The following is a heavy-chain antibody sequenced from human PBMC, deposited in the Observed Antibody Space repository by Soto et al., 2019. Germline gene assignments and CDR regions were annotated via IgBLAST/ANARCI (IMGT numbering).Heavy chain of an antibody. CDR3: AKDLPGIAVTGRTFDY. J-gene: IGHJ4*02. Sequence: EVQLLESGGGLVQPGGSLRLSCAASGFTFSSYAMSWVRQAPGKGLEWVSAISGSGGSTYYADSVKGRFTISRDNSKNTLYLQMNSLRAEDTAVYFCAKDLPGIAVTGRTFDYWGQGTLVTVSS. CDR2: ISGSGGST. V-gene: IGHV3-23*01. D-gene: IGHD6-19*01. CDR1: GFTFSSYA.